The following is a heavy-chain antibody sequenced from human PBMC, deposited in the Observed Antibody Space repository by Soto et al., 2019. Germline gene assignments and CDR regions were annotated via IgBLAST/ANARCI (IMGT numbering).Heavy chain of an antibody. J-gene: IGHJ6*02. Sequence: GSLRLSCAASGFTVSSNYMSWVRQAPGKGLEWVSVIYSGGSTYYADSVKGRFTISRDNSKNTLYLQMNSLRAEDTAVYYCAREPGLRFLYRGYYYGMDVWGQGTTVTVSS. D-gene: IGHD3-3*01. CDR3: AREPGLRFLYRGYYYGMDV. V-gene: IGHV3-53*01. CDR2: IYSGGST. CDR1: GFTVSSNY.